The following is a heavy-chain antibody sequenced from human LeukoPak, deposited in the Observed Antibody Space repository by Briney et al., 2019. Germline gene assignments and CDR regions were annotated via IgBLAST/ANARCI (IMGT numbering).Heavy chain of an antibody. Sequence: PGGSLRLSCAASGFTFDDYGMSWVRHAPGKGLEWVSGINWNGGSTGYADSVKGRFTISRDNAKNSLYLQMNSLRAEDTALYHCARDQVLGTGYCSSTSCYTETLSNFDYWGQGTLVTVSS. CDR1: GFTFDDYG. J-gene: IGHJ4*02. V-gene: IGHV3-20*01. CDR3: ARDQVLGTGYCSSTSCYTETLSNFDY. D-gene: IGHD2-2*02. CDR2: INWNGGST.